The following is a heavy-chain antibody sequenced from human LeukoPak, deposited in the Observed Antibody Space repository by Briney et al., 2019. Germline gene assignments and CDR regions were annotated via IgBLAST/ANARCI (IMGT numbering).Heavy chain of an antibody. CDR2: ISGSGGST. V-gene: IGHV3-23*01. J-gene: IGHJ4*02. CDR3: ASYYYDSSGYQHPFDY. D-gene: IGHD3-22*01. CDR1: GFTFSSYA. Sequence: GGSLRLSCAASGFTFSSYAMSWVRQAPGKGLEWVSAISGSGGSTYYADSVKGRFTISRDNSKNTLYLQMNSLRAEDTAVYYCASYYYDSSGYQHPFDYWGQGTLVTVSS.